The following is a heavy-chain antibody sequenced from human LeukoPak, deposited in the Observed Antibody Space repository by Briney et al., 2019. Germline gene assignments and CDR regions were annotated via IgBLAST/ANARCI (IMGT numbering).Heavy chain of an antibody. CDR2: IYYSGTT. Sequence: KPSETLSLTCTVSGDSINSNSYYWGWIRQPPGKGLEWIGTIYYSGTTYYNPSLKSRVTISVDTSKNQFSLKVSSVTAADTAVYYCARCKIPYDPTNWFDPWGQGTLVTVSS. V-gene: IGHV4-39*07. J-gene: IGHJ5*02. D-gene: IGHD3-16*01. CDR3: ARCKIPYDPTNWFDP. CDR1: GDSINSNSYY.